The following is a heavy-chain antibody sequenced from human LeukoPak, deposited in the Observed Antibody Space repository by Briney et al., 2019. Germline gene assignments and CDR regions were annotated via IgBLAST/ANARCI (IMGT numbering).Heavy chain of an antibody. J-gene: IGHJ6*02. D-gene: IGHD1-26*01. Sequence: SETLSLTCTVSGGSVSSGSYYWSWPRQPPGKGLEWIGYIYYSGSTNYNPSLKSRVTISVDTSKNRFSLKLSSVTAADTAVYYCARDSPIGMGYYYGMDVWGQGTTVTVSS. CDR2: IYYSGST. CDR3: ARDSPIGMGYYYGMDV. CDR1: GGSVSSGSYY. V-gene: IGHV4-61*01.